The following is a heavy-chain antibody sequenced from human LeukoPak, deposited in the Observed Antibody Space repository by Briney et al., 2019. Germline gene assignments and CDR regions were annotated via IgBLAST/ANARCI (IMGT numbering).Heavy chain of an antibody. J-gene: IGHJ4*02. Sequence: SETLSLTCTVSGDSFSSVTDYWAWIRQPPGKGLEWIASVDYSGGTYYNPSLESRVTISADMSKNQFSLKLTSVTGADTAVYYCAGERGEEYSSGWYKTNYFDNWGQGIRVTVSS. V-gene: IGHV4-39*07. CDR2: VDYSGGT. CDR1: GDSFSSVTDY. CDR3: AGERGEEYSSGWYKTNYFDN. D-gene: IGHD6-19*01.